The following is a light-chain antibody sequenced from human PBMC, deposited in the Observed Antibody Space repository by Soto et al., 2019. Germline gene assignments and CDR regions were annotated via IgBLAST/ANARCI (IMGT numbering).Light chain of an antibody. CDR3: QQRSNWPRT. CDR2: DAS. CDR1: QSVSNN. J-gene: IGKJ2*01. Sequence: EIVLTQSPATLSLSPGERATLSCRASQSVSNNLGWYQQKPGQAPRLLIYDASNRATDIPARFSGSGSGTDFTLTINSLEREDFAVYYCQQRSNWPRTFGQGTKLEIK. V-gene: IGKV3-11*01.